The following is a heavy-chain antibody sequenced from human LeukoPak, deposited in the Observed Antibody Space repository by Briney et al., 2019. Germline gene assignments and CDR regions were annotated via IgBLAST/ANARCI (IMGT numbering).Heavy chain of an antibody. J-gene: IGHJ4*02. Sequence: GGSLRLSCAASGFTFSSYEMNWVRQAPGEGLEWVSYISSSGSTIYYADSVKGRFTISRDNAKNSLYLQMNSLRAEDTAVYYCARGHYADFDYWGQGTLVTVSS. CDR3: ARGHYADFDY. CDR1: GFTFSSYE. V-gene: IGHV3-48*03. CDR2: ISSSGSTI. D-gene: IGHD2-2*01.